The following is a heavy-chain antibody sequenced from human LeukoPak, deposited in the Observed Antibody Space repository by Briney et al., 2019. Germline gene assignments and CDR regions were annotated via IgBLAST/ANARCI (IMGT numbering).Heavy chain of an antibody. V-gene: IGHV4-39*07. CDR3: ARVSTVAAAEN. CDR2: IYYSGST. J-gene: IGHJ4*02. D-gene: IGHD6-13*01. CDR1: GGSISSSSYY. Sequence: ASETLSLACTVSGGSISSSSYYWGWIRQPPGKGLEWIGSIYYSGSTYYNPSLKSRVTISVDTSKNQFSLKLSSVTAADTAVYYSARVSTVAAAENWGQGTLVTVSS.